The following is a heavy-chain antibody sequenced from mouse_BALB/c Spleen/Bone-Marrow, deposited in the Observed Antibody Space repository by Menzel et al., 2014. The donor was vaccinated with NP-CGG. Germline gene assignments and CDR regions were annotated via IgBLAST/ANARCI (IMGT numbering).Heavy chain of an antibody. J-gene: IGHJ4*01. CDR3: ARGDGQSAMGY. CDR2: ISSGGSYT. CDR1: GFTFSSYA. Sequence: EVQVVESGGGLVKPGGSLKLSCAASGFTFSSYAMSWVRQSPEKRLEWVAEISSGGSYTYYPDTVTGRFTISRDNAKNTLYLEMSSLRSEDTAMYYCARGDGQSAMGYWGQGTSVTVSS. V-gene: IGHV5-9-4*01. D-gene: IGHD2-3*01.